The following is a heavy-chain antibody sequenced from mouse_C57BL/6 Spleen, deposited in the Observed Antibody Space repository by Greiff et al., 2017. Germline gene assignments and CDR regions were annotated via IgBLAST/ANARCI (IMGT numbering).Heavy chain of an antibody. D-gene: IGHD1-1*01. V-gene: IGHV14-4*01. CDR1: GFNIKDDY. CDR2: SDPENGDT. CDR3: TTDYYAKTFAY. Sequence: VHVKQSGAELVRPGASVKLSCTASGFNIKDDYMHWVKQRPEQGLEWIGWSDPENGDTESASKFQGKATITSDTSSNTAYLQLSSLTSEDTAVYYCTTDYYAKTFAYWGQGTLVTVSA. J-gene: IGHJ3*01.